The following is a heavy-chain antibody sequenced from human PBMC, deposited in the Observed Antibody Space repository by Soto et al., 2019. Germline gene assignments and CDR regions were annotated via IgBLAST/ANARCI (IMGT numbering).Heavy chain of an antibody. Sequence: PGGSLRLSCAASGFTFSSYAMSWVRQAPGKGLEWVSDISGSGGSTYYADSVKGRFAISRDSSKNTLFLQMNSLRAEDTAVYYCAKGATYCSGGSCYDYWGQGTLVTVSS. V-gene: IGHV3-23*01. J-gene: IGHJ4*02. CDR2: ISGSGGST. CDR1: GFTFSSYA. CDR3: AKGATYCSGGSCYDY. D-gene: IGHD2-15*01.